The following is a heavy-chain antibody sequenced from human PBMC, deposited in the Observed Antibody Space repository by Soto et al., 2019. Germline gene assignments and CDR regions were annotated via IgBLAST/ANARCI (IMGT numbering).Heavy chain of an antibody. J-gene: IGHJ4*02. D-gene: IGHD1-26*01. CDR2: LSFDASKK. CDR1: GFNFSAYG. Sequence: QVQLVESGGGVVQPGRSLRLSCAASGFNFSAYGMHWVRQAPGTGLELVALLSFDASKKYYADSVKGRFTISRDTSRYTLYLQMNSLRVEDTAVYYCRVGVADWGQGTRVTVSS. V-gene: IGHV3-30*03. CDR3: RVGVAD.